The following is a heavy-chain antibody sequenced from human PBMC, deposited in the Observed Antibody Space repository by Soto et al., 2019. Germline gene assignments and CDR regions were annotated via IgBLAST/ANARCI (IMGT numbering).Heavy chain of an antibody. CDR1: GGSISSYY. J-gene: IGHJ3*02. CDR3: ARDQGAFDI. Sequence: TSETLSLTCTVSGGSISSYYWSWIRQPPGKGLEWIGYIYYSGGTNYSPSLKSRVTISVDTSKNQFSLKLSSVTAADTAVYYCARDQGAFDIWGQGTMVTVSS. V-gene: IGHV4-59*01. CDR2: IYYSGGT.